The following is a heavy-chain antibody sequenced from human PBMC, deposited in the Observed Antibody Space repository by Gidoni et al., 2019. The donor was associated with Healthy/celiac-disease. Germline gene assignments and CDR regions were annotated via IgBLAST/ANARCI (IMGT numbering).Heavy chain of an antibody. Sequence: EVQLVESGGGLVKPGGSSRLSCAASAFTCSNDWMSWVRRDPGKVLEWIGRFKSKTGGGTTDYAAPVNGRFTISRDDSKNTLYVQMNSLKTEDTAVYYCTTDLIVGATSLWGQGTLVTVSS. V-gene: IGHV3-15*01. D-gene: IGHD1-26*01. CDR2: FKSKTGGGTT. CDR1: AFTCSNDW. J-gene: IGHJ4*02. CDR3: TTDLIVGATSL.